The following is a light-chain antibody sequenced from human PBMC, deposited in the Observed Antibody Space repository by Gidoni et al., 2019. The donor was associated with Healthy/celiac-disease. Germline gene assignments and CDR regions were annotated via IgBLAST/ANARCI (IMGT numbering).Light chain of an antibody. Sequence: SYELTQPPSVSVSPGQTASITCSGDKLGAKYACWYQPKPGQSPVLVIYPDSKRPSGIPERFSGSNSGNTATLTISGTQAMDEADYYCQAWDSSSVVFGGGPKLTVL. CDR1: KLGAKY. V-gene: IGLV3-1*01. CDR2: PDS. J-gene: IGLJ2*01. CDR3: QAWDSSSVV.